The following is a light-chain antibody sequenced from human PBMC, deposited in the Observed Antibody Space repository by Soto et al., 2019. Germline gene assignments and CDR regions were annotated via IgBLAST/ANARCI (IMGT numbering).Light chain of an antibody. CDR3: CSYAGTL. V-gene: IGLV2-11*01. J-gene: IGLJ2*01. CDR1: SSDVGGYNY. Sequence: QSALTQPRSVSGSPGQSVTISCTGTSSDVGGYNYVSWYQQHPGKAPTLMIYDVSKRPSGVPDRFSGSKSGNTASLTISGLQAVDEADYYCCSYAGTLFGGGTKLTVL. CDR2: DVS.